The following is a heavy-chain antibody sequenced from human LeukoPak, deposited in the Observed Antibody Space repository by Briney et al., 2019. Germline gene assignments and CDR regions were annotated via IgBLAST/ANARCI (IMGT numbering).Heavy chain of an antibody. CDR2: SASGGSS. D-gene: IGHD5-24*01. J-gene: IGHJ4*02. CDR1: GFTFSSYA. V-gene: IGHV3-23*01. CDR3: ARRMATKNAFDY. Sequence: GGSLRLSCVASGFTFSSYAMNWVRQAPGKGLEWVSTSASGGSSYYTDSVKGRFTISRDNYKNTLYLQMNSLRADDTAVYYCARRMATKNAFDYWGQGTLVTVSS.